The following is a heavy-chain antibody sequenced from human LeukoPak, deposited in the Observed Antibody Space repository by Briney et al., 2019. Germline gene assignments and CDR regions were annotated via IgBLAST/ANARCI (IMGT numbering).Heavy chain of an antibody. V-gene: IGHV1-69*13. CDR1: GYTFTSYG. CDR3: ARTQTGDYWYFDL. D-gene: IGHD7-27*01. Sequence: GASVKVSCKASGYTFTSYGICWVRQAPGQGLEWMGGIIPIFGTANYAQKFQGRVTITADESTSTAYMELSSLRSEDTAVYYCARTQTGDYWYFDLWGRGTLVTVSS. CDR2: IIPIFGTA. J-gene: IGHJ2*01.